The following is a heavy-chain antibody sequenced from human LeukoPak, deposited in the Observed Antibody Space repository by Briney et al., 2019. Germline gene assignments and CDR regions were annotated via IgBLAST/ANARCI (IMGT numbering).Heavy chain of an antibody. CDR2: IYTSGYT. CDR1: SGSISNFY. CDR3: ARVSGYDWESFYDY. Sequence: SETLSLTCTVSSGSISNFYWSWIRQPAGKGLEWIGRIYTSGYTKYNPSLKSRVTTSVDTSKNQFSLKLNSVTAADTAVYYCARVSGYDWESFYDYWGQGTLVTVSS. J-gene: IGHJ4*02. D-gene: IGHD5-12*01. V-gene: IGHV4-4*07.